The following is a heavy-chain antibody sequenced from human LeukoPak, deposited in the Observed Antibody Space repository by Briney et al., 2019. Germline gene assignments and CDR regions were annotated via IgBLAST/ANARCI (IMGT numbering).Heavy chain of an antibody. Sequence: GGSLRLSCAASGFTFSSYAMSWVRQAPGKGLEWVSAISGSGGSTYYADSLKGRFTISRDNSKNTLYLQMNTLRAEDTAVFYCAKHAGYSSSGVDYWGQGTLVTVSS. CDR3: AKHAGYSSSGVDY. CDR1: GFTFSSYA. V-gene: IGHV3-23*01. J-gene: IGHJ4*02. CDR2: ISGSGGST. D-gene: IGHD6-13*01.